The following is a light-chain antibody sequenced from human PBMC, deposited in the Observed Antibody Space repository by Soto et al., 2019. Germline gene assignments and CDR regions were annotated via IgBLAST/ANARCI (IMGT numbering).Light chain of an antibody. CDR2: DDS. Sequence: SYELTQPPSVSVAPGQTARITCGGYNIETKSVHWYQQKPGQAPVLVVCDDSDRPSGIPERFSGSNSGNTATLTISRVEVGDEADYYCQVWDSSSDHVVFGGGTQLTVL. V-gene: IGLV3-21*02. J-gene: IGLJ2*01. CDR3: QVWDSSSDHVV. CDR1: NIETKS.